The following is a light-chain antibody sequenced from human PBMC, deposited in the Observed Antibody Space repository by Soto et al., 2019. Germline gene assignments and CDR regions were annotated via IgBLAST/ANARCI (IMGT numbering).Light chain of an antibody. CDR2: EVS. CDR3: SSYSISTAYL. J-gene: IGLJ1*01. V-gene: IGLV2-14*01. CDR1: SSDVGGYDY. Sequence: QSALTQPASVSGSPGQSITISCTGTSSDVGGYDYVSWYQLHPGKAPKLMVFEVSNRPSGVSYRFSGSNSGNTASLTISGLQAEDEADYFCSSYSISTAYLFGTGTKVTVL.